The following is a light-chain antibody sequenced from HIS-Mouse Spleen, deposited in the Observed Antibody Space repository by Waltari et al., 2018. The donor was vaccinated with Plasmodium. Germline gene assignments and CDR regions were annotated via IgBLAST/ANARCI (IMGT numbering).Light chain of an antibody. CDR3: QQYYSTPWT. CDR2: WAS. J-gene: IGKJ1*01. Sequence: DIVMTQSPDSLAVSLDERATTNCKSSPSVLYSSNNKNYLAWYQQKPGQPPKLLIYWASTRESGVPDRFSGSGSGTDFTLTISSLQAEDVAVYYCQQYYSTPWTFGQGTKVEIK. V-gene: IGKV4-1*01. CDR1: PSVLYSSNNKNY.